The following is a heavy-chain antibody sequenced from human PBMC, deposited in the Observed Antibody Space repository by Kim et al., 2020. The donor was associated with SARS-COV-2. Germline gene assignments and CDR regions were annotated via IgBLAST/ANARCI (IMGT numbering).Heavy chain of an antibody. Sequence: YYADSVKGRFTISRDNSKNTLYLQMNSLRAEDTAVYYCAKDRIVGALFDYWGQGTLVTVSS. CDR3: AKDRIVGALFDY. J-gene: IGHJ4*02. D-gene: IGHD1-26*01. V-gene: IGHV3-30*02.